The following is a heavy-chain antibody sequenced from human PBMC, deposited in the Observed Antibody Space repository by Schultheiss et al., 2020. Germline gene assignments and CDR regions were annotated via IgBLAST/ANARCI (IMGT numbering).Heavy chain of an antibody. CDR1: GGTFSSYA. Sequence: SVKVSCKASGGTFSSYAISWVRQAPGQGLEWMGGIIPIFGIANYAQKFQGRVTITADKSTSTAYMELSSLRSEDTAVYYCARTNGGNHPDAFDIWGQGTMVTVSS. CDR2: IIPIFGIA. CDR3: ARTNGGNHPDAFDI. D-gene: IGHD4-23*01. J-gene: IGHJ3*02. V-gene: IGHV1-69*10.